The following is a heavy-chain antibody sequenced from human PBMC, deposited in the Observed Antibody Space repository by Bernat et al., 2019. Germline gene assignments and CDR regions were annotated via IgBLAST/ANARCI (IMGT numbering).Heavy chain of an antibody. Sequence: QVQLVESGGGVVQPGRSLRLSCAASGFTFSSYGMHWVRQAPGKGLEWVAVISYDGSNKYYADSVKGRITISRDNSKNTLYLQMNSLRAEDTAVYYCAKDLEMATIRGKYYYYGMDVWGQGTTVTVSS. J-gene: IGHJ6*02. CDR1: GFTFSSYG. V-gene: IGHV3-30*18. CDR3: AKDLEMATIRGKYYYYGMDV. CDR2: ISYDGSNK. D-gene: IGHD5-24*01.